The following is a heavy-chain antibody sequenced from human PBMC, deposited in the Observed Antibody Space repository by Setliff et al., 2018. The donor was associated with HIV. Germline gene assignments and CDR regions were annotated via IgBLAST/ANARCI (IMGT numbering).Heavy chain of an antibody. CDR3: VIRRNFDWLMKSGPFDH. Sequence: SETLSLTCTVSGYSISSHYWSWIRQPPGEGLEWIGYIYYTATAVYNPALEDRVTISIDTSKNQFSLKLNSVTAADTDVYYCVIRRNFDWLMKSGPFDHWGQGILVTVSS. CDR2: IYYTATA. J-gene: IGHJ4*02. V-gene: IGHV4-59*11. D-gene: IGHD3-9*01. CDR1: GYSISSHY.